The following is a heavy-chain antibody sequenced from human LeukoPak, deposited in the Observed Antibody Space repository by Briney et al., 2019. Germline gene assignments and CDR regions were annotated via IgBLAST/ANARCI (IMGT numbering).Heavy chain of an antibody. V-gene: IGHV4-59*01. CDR3: ARVVGPNLNWFDP. CDR2: SNNSGSN. J-gene: IGHJ5*02. CDR1: VGSIISYY. Sequence: SETLSLTCTVSVGSIISYYASWIRQPPRKGVEWIVYSNNSGSNNYHPPLKSRLTISIDTSKKQCTLKVSSGAAADTAVYYVARVVGPNLNWFDPWGQGTLVTVSS. D-gene: IGHD1-26*01.